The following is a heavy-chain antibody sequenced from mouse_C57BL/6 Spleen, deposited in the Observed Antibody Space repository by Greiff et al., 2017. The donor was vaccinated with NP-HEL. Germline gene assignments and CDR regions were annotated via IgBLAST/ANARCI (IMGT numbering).Heavy chain of an antibody. J-gene: IGHJ4*01. CDR3: ARGIDRMDY. V-gene: IGHV1-82*01. CDR2: IYPGNGDT. Sequence: VKVVESGPELVKPGASVKISCKASGYAFSSSWMNWVKQRPGKGLEWIGRIYPGNGDTNYNGKFKGKATLTADKSSSTAYMQLSSLTSEDSAVYFCARGIDRMDYWGQGTSVTVSS. CDR1: GYAFSSSW.